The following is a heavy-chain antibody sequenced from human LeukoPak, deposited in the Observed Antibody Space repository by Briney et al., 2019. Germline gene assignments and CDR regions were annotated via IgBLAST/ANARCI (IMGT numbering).Heavy chain of an antibody. D-gene: IGHD6-13*01. CDR3: ARTYSSSWPTFDY. J-gene: IGHJ4*02. Sequence: SETLSLTCTVSGGSISSGSYYWSWIRQPAGKGLEWNGRIYTSGSTNYNSSLESRATISVDTSKNQFSLKLSSVTAADTAVYYCARTYSSSWPTFDYWGQGTLVTVSS. V-gene: IGHV4-61*02. CDR2: IYTSGST. CDR1: GGSISSGSYY.